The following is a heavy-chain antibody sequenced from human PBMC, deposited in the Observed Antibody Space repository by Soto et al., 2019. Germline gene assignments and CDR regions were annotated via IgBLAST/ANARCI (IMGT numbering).Heavy chain of an antibody. CDR1: GYTFTSYA. Sequence: ASVKVSCKASGYTFTSYAMHWVRQAPGQRLEWMGWINAGNGNTKYSQKFQGRVTITRDTSASTAYMELSSLRSEDTAVYYCARDQRQQLDTYYYYGMDVWGQGTTVTVSS. CDR3: ARDQRQQLDTYYYYGMDV. CDR2: INAGNGNT. V-gene: IGHV1-3*01. J-gene: IGHJ6*02. D-gene: IGHD6-13*01.